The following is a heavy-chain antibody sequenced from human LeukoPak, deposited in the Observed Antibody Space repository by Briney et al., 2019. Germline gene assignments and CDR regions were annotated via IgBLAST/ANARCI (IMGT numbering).Heavy chain of an antibody. CDR2: ISYSGTT. Sequence: SETLSLTCAVSGGSIRSSSYYWGWIRQSPGKGLEWIGSISYSGTTYYNPSLKSRVTISVDTSKNHFSLKLSSVTAADTAVYYCARLSSGGSLGGFDPWGQGTLVTVSS. CDR1: GGSIRSSSYY. V-gene: IGHV4-39*02. CDR3: ARLSSGGSLGGFDP. J-gene: IGHJ5*02. D-gene: IGHD2-15*01.